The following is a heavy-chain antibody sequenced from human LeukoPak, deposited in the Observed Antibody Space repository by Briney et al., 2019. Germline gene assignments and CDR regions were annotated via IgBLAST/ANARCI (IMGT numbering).Heavy chain of an antibody. CDR1: GFTFSTYS. Sequence: PGGSLRLSCAASGFTFSTYSMNWVRQAPGMGLEWVSSITCSSSYIYYADSVKGRFTISRDNSKNTLYLQMNSLRADDTAVYYCAKDLMPRRRESWNRIPAAGPQPPDYWGQGTLVTVSS. CDR2: ITCSSSYI. V-gene: IGHV3-21*01. D-gene: IGHD6-13*01. CDR3: AKDLMPRRRESWNRIPAAGPQPPDY. J-gene: IGHJ4*02.